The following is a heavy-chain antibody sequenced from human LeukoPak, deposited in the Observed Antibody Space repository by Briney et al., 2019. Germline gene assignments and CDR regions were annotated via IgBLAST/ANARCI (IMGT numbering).Heavy chain of an antibody. CDR2: ISGSGGST. V-gene: IGHV3-23*01. CDR1: GGSFSGYY. J-gene: IGHJ4*02. Sequence: ETLSLTCAVYGGSFSGYYWSWIRQPPGKGLEWVSAISGSGGSTYYSDSVKGRFTISRDNSKNTLYLQMNSLRAEDTAVYYCAKGGGSSWVDYWGQGTLVTVSS. D-gene: IGHD6-13*01. CDR3: AKGGGSSWVDY.